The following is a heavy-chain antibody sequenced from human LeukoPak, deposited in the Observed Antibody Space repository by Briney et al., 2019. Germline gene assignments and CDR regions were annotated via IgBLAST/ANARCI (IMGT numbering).Heavy chain of an antibody. Sequence: GGSLRLSCAASGFTFSSYAMTWVRQAPGKGLEWVSSISGSGGSTQYADSVQGRFAISRDNSKNTLYLQMNSLRVEDTAVYFCARDPNGDYIGTFDMWGRGTMVTVSS. CDR3: ARDPNGDYIGTFDM. J-gene: IGHJ3*02. V-gene: IGHV3-23*01. CDR1: GFTFSSYA. D-gene: IGHD4-17*01. CDR2: ISGSGGST.